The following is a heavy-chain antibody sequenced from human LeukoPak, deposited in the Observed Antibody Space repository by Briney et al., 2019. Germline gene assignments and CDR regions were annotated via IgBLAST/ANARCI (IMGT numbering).Heavy chain of an antibody. V-gene: IGHV3-48*03. CDR3: AKDPTDFDSSGQTYFDY. Sequence: GGSLRLSCAASGFTFSSYEMNWVRQAPGKGLEWVSYISSSGSGSTIYYADSVKGRFTISRDNSKNTLYLQMNSLRAEDTAVYYCAKDPTDFDSSGQTYFDYWGQGSLVTVSS. D-gene: IGHD3-22*01. J-gene: IGHJ4*02. CDR1: GFTFSSYE. CDR2: ISSSGSGSTI.